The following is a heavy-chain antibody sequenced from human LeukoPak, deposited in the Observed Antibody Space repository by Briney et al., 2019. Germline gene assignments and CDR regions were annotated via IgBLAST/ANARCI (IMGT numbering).Heavy chain of an antibody. J-gene: IGHJ3*02. CDR3: ARRFTMVRGVIIDDFAFDI. CDR2: IYSGGST. CDR1: GFTVSSNY. D-gene: IGHD3-10*01. V-gene: IGHV3-66*04. Sequence: GRSLRLSCAASGFTVSSNYMSWVRQAPGKGLEWVSVIYSGGSTYYADSVKGRFTISRDNSKNTLYLQMNSLRAEDTAVYYCARRFTMVRGVIIDDFAFDIWGQGTMVTVSS.